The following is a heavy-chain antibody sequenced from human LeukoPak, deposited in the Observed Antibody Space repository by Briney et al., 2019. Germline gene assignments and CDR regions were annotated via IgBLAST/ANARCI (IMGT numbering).Heavy chain of an antibody. J-gene: IGHJ3*02. CDR1: TFTFSNF. Sequence: GSLRLSCAASTFTFSNFWMSWVRQVAGKGLEWIGSIYHSGSTYYNPSLKSRVTISVDTSKNQFSLKLSSVTAADTAVYYCARVFCSGGSCRNDAFDIWGQGTMVTVSS. D-gene: IGHD2-15*01. V-gene: IGHV4-4*02. CDR2: IYHSGST. CDR3: ARVFCSGGSCRNDAFDI.